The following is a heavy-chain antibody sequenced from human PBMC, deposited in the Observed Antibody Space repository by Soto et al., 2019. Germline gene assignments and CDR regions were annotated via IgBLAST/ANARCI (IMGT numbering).Heavy chain of an antibody. CDR2: ISYDGSNK. CDR3: ARDINPGIAAEWRGYGMDV. D-gene: IGHD6-13*01. Sequence: GGSLRLSCAASGFTFSSYAMHWVRQAPGKGLEWVAVISYDGSNKYYADSVKGRFTISRDNSKNTLYLQMNSLRAEDTAVYYCARDINPGIAAEWRGYGMDVWGQGTTVTVSS. J-gene: IGHJ6*02. CDR1: GFTFSSYA. V-gene: IGHV3-30-3*01.